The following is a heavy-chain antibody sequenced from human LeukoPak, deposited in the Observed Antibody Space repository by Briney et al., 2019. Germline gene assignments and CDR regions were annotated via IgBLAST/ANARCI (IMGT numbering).Heavy chain of an antibody. CDR1: GFSFSTNP. J-gene: IGHJ3*02. Sequence: GGSLRLSCAASGFSFSTNPMSWVRQAPGKGLEWVSAISPDRTYYADSVKGRLTISRDNYKNTVDLHINSPRAEDTAIYYCVEEHVDRAFTCSFEIWGQGTVVTVSS. V-gene: IGHV3-23*01. D-gene: IGHD3-10*01. CDR3: VEEHVDRAFTCSFEI. CDR2: ISPDRT.